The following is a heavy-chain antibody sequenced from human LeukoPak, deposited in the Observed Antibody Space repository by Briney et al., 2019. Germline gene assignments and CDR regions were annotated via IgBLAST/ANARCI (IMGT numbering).Heavy chain of an antibody. CDR1: GYTFTSYY. Sequence: ASVKVSCKASGYTFTSYYMHWVRQAPGQGLEGMGIINPSGGSTSYVQQFQGRVTMTRNTSTSTVYMELSSLRSEDTAAYYCARAFYGSGTNWFDPWGQGTLVTVSS. J-gene: IGHJ5*02. CDR3: ARAFYGSGTNWFDP. V-gene: IGHV1-46*01. CDR2: INPSGGST. D-gene: IGHD3-10*01.